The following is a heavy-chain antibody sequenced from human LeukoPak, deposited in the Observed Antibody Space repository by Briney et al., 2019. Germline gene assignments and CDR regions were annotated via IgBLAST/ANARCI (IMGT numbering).Heavy chain of an antibody. D-gene: IGHD2-15*01. CDR2: IHYSGHT. CDR3: ARQVGSKENFDY. Sequence: SETLSLTCSVSGASISSSYWSWIRQSPEKGLEWIGYIHYSGHTDATPSLKSRVTMSVDMSKNHFSLKLTSVTAADTAVYYCARQVGSKENFDYWGQGTLVTVSS. V-gene: IGHV4-59*01. CDR1: GASISSSY. J-gene: IGHJ4*02.